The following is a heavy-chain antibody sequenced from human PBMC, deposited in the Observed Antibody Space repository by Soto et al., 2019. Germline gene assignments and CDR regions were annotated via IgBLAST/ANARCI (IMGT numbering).Heavy chain of an antibody. CDR1: GGTFSSYA. CDR3: ARDIVATDYYGMDV. CDR2: IIPIFGTA. D-gene: IGHD5-12*01. V-gene: IGHV1-69*13. Sequence: SVEVFCKASGGTFSSYAISWVRQAPGQGLEWMGGIIPIFGTANYAQKFQGRVTITADESTSTAYMELSSLRSEDTAVYYCARDIVATDYYGMDVWGQGTTVTVSS. J-gene: IGHJ6*02.